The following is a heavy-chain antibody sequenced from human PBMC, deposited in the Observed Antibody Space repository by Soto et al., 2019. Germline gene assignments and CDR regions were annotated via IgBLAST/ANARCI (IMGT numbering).Heavy chain of an antibody. V-gene: IGHV5-51*01. D-gene: IGHD3-3*01. CDR2: IYPGDSDT. CDR3: ARQNRFFEWSYSAVNLFDP. J-gene: IGHJ5*02. CDR1: GFSFTSYW. Sequence: HGESLKISCKGSGFSFTSYWIGWVRQMPGKGLEWMGIIYPGDSDTRYSPSFQGQVTISADKSISTAYLQWSSLKASDTAMYYCARQNRFFEWSYSAVNLFDPWGQGTLVIVSS.